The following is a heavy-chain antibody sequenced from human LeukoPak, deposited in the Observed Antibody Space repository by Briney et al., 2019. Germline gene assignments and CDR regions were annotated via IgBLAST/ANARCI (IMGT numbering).Heavy chain of an antibody. J-gene: IGHJ4*02. D-gene: IGHD2-8*02. CDR1: GFTISTYS. V-gene: IGHV3-21*01. CDR3: TRRHCTATNCYSFDH. CDR2: ISSTSGYI. Sequence: GGSLRLSCAASGFTISTYSMNWVRQAPGKGLEWASSISSTSGYISYTDSVKGRFTISRDNAKNSLYLQMNSLRAEDTAVYYCTRRHCTATNCYSFDHWGQGTLVTVSS.